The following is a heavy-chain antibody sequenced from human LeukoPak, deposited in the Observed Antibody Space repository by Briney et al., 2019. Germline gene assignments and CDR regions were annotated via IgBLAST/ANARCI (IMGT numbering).Heavy chain of an antibody. J-gene: IGHJ6*03. Sequence: GGSLRLSCAASGFTFSSYWMSWVRQAPGKGLEWVANIKQDGSEKYYVDSVKGRFTISRDNAKNSLYLQMNSLRAEDTAVYYCARVSYYYDSSGYWVYYYYMDVWGKGTTVTVSS. D-gene: IGHD3-22*01. CDR1: GFTFSSYW. CDR3: ARVSYYYDSSGYWVYYYYMDV. CDR2: IKQDGSEK. V-gene: IGHV3-7*01.